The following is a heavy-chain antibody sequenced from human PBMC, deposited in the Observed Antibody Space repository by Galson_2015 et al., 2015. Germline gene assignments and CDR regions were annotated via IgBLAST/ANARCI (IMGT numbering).Heavy chain of an antibody. J-gene: IGHJ4*02. Sequence: SVKVSCKASGYTFTSYSMHWVRQAPGQGLEWMGIINPSTGSTSHAQNFQGRVTMTRDSSTRTVYMEVTSLRSEDTAIYYCARDKGDDGGADNWGQGTLVTVSS. CDR3: ARDKGDDGGADN. CDR2: INPSTGST. CDR1: GYTFTSYS. D-gene: IGHD4-23*01. V-gene: IGHV1-46*01.